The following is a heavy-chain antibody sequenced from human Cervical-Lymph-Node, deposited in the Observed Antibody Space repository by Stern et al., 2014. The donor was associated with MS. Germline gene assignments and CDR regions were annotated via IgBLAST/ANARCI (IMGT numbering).Heavy chain of an antibody. CDR3: ARHFDWLLGAEDYGMDV. J-gene: IGHJ6*02. Sequence: QVQLVQSGAEVKQPGSSVNVSCKASGGTFRSYGFSWVRQAPGQGLEWMGGIIPIFGVTNYEQKYQGRVTIIADESTNTVYMELSSLRSEDTAVHYCARHFDWLLGAEDYGMDVWGQGTTVTVSS. CDR1: GGTFRSYG. CDR2: IIPIFGVT. V-gene: IGHV1-69*01. D-gene: IGHD3-9*01.